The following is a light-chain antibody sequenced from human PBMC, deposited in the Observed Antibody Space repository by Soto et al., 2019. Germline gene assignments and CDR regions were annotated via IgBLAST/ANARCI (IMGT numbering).Light chain of an antibody. CDR3: QQYNNWPFT. CDR1: QSISSN. Sequence: EIVMTQSPATLSVSPGERATLSCRASQSISSNLAWYQQKPGQAPMLLIYGASTRATGIPATFSGSGSGTEFTLTISSLQSKDFAVYYCQQYNNWPFTFGPGTKVDIK. J-gene: IGKJ3*01. V-gene: IGKV3-15*01. CDR2: GAS.